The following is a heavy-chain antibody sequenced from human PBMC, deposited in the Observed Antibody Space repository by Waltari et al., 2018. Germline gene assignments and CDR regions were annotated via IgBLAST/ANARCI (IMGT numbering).Heavy chain of an antibody. D-gene: IGHD4-17*01. CDR1: GFTFSSYS. CDR2: ISSSSSTI. Sequence: EVQLVESGGGLVQPGGSLRLSCAASGFTFSSYSMNWVRQAPGKGVEWGSYISSSSSTIYYADSVKVRFTISRDNAKNSLYLQMNSLRAEDTAVYYCARKWSYGDYVVPRYDAFDIWGQGTMVTVSS. V-gene: IGHV3-48*04. J-gene: IGHJ3*02. CDR3: ARKWSYGDYVVPRYDAFDI.